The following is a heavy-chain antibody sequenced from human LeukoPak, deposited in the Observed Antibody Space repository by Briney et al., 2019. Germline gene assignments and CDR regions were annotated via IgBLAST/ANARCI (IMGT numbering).Heavy chain of an antibody. J-gene: IGHJ4*02. Sequence: PSETLSLTCTVSGGSISSDSYYWAWIRQPPGKGLEWIGSIYYSGSTYYNPSLKSRVAISVDTSKNQFSLKLSSVTAADSAVYFCASPSAHNGWFGGGAEPFEYWGQGALVIVSS. D-gene: IGHD3-10*01. CDR2: IYYSGST. V-gene: IGHV4-39*07. CDR1: GGSISSDSYY. CDR3: ASPSAHNGWFGGGAEPFEY.